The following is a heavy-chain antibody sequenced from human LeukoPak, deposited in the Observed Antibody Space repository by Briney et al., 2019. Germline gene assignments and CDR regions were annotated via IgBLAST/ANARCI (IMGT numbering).Heavy chain of an antibody. CDR3: AKLPSSYGSGSQVDY. Sequence: PGRSLRLSCAASGFTFDDYAMHWVGQAPGKGLEWVSGISWNSGSIGYADSVKGRFTISRDNAKNSLYLQMNSLRAEDTALYYCAKLPSSYGSGSQVDYWGQGTLVTVSS. J-gene: IGHJ4*02. CDR1: GFTFDDYA. D-gene: IGHD3-10*01. V-gene: IGHV3-9*01. CDR2: ISWNSGSI.